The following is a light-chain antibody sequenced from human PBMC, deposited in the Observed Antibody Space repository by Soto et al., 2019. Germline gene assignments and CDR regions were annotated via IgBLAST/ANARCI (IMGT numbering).Light chain of an antibody. J-gene: IGKJ4*01. CDR3: QQYGRSPLT. Sequence: EIVLTQSPATLSVSPGERVTLSFRASQSVSNNLAWYQQKPGQAPRLLIYGASSRATGIPDRFSGSGSGTDFTLTISRLEPEDCAVYYCQQYGRSPLTCGGGTKGDIK. CDR2: GAS. CDR1: QSVSNN. V-gene: IGKV3-20*01.